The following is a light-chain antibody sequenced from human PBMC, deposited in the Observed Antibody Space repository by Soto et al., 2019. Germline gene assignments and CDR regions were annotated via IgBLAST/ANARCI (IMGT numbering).Light chain of an antibody. CDR1: SGHSSYN. V-gene: IGLV4-60*02. CDR3: ETWDSTTRV. Sequence: QPVLTQSSSASASLGSSVKLTCSLSSGHSSYNIAWHQQQPGKAPRHLMRLEDSGSYNKGSGVPDRFSGSSSGADRYLTISILQDEDEADYYCETWDSTTRVFGGGTKLTVL. J-gene: IGLJ3*02. CDR2: LEDSGSY.